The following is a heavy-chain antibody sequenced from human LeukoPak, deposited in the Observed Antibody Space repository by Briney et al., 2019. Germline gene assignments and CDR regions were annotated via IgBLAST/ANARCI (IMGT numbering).Heavy chain of an antibody. CDR2: IYYTGAT. J-gene: IGHJ4*02. CDR1: GGSISTYY. CDR3: ARAGYSYGTGYYFDY. V-gene: IGHV4-59*01. Sequence: PSETLSLTCTVSGGSISTYYWSWIRLPPGKGLEWIGYIYYTGATYYNPSLKSRVTMSLDTSKNHFSLKLSSVTAADAAVYYCARAGYSYGTGYYFDYWGQGALVTVSS. D-gene: IGHD5-18*01.